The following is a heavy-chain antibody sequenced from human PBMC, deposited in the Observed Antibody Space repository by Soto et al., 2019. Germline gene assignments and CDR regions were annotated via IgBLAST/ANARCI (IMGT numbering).Heavy chain of an antibody. CDR2: IDPSDSYT. CDR1: GYSFTSYW. Sequence: RGESLKISCKGSGYSFTSYWISWVRQMPGKGLEWMGRIDPSDSYTNYSPSFQGHVTISADKSISTAYLQWSSLKASDTAMYYCARTPCYHYDSSGYYSFDYWGQGTLVTVSS. J-gene: IGHJ4*02. CDR3: ARTPCYHYDSSGYYSFDY. D-gene: IGHD3-22*01. V-gene: IGHV5-10-1*01.